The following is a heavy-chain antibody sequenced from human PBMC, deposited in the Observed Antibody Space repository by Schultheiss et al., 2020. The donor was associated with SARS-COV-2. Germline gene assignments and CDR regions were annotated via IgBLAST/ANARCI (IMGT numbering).Heavy chain of an antibody. V-gene: IGHV3-7*01. D-gene: IGHD6-13*01. Sequence: GGSLRLSCVASGFSLSDYYMDWVRQAPGKGLEWVANIKQDGSEKYYADSVKGRFTISRDNSKNTLYLQMNSLRAEDTAVYYCARHQQLPPHYNYYYGMDVWGQGTTVTVSS. CDR1: GFSLSDYY. J-gene: IGHJ6*02. CDR2: IKQDGSEK. CDR3: ARHQQLPPHYNYYYGMDV.